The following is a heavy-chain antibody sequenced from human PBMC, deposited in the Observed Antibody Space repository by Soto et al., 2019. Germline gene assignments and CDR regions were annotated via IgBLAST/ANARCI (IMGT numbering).Heavy chain of an antibody. V-gene: IGHV1-58*02. D-gene: IGHD2-15*01. CDR3: AADAGGGYCSGGSCYYYYYYGMDV. CDR1: GFTFTSSA. J-gene: IGHJ6*02. CDR2: IVVGSGNT. Sequence: QMQLVQSGPEVKKPGTSVKVSCKASGFTFTSSAIQWVRQARGQRLEWIGWIVVGSGNTNYAQKFQERVTITRDMSTSTAYMELSSLRSEDTAVYYCAADAGGGYCSGGSCYYYYYYGMDVWGQGTTVTVSS.